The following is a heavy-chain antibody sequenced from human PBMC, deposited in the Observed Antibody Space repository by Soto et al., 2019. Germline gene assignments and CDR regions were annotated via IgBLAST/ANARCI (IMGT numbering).Heavy chain of an antibody. Sequence: GASVKVSCKASGGTFSSYAISWVRQAPGQGLEWMGGIIPIFGTANYAQKFQGRVTITADESTSTAYMELSSLRSEDTAVYYCARDRRSSGYYYDWFDPWGQGTLVTVSS. J-gene: IGHJ5*02. D-gene: IGHD3-22*01. CDR3: ARDRRSSGYYYDWFDP. CDR2: IIPIFGTA. CDR1: GGTFSSYA. V-gene: IGHV1-69*13.